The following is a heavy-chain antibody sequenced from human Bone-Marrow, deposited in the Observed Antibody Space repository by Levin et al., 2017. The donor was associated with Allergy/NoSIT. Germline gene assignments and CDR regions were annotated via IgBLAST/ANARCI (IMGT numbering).Heavy chain of an antibody. V-gene: IGHV3-13*01. CDR1: GFTFSSYD. CDR3: ARGSNRWELPIKDYYGMDG. J-gene: IGHJ6*02. Sequence: GGSLRLSCAASGFTFSSYDMHWVRQATGKGLEWVSAIGTAGDTYYPGSVKGRFTISRENAKNSLYLQMNSLRAGDTAVYYCARGSNRWELPIKDYYGMDGWGQGTTVTVSS. D-gene: IGHD1-26*01. CDR2: IGTAGDT.